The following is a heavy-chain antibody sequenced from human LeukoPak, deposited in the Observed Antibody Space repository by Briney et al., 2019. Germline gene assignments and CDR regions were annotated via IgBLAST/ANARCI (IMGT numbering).Heavy chain of an antibody. CDR2: INPSGGST. Sequence: ASVKVSCKASGYTFTSYYMHWVRQAPGQGLEWMGIINPSGGSTSYAQKFQGRVTMTRDTSTSTVYMELSSLRSDDTAVYYCAIPLYGDYERWYFDYWGQGTLVTVSS. D-gene: IGHD4-17*01. CDR3: AIPLYGDYERWYFDY. V-gene: IGHV1-46*01. CDR1: GYTFTSYY. J-gene: IGHJ4*02.